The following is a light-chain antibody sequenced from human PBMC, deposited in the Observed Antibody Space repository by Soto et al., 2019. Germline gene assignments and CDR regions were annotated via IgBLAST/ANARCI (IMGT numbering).Light chain of an antibody. CDR2: VNSDGTC. CDR1: SGHSSYT. V-gene: IGLV4-69*01. Sequence: QLVLTQSPSASASLGASVKLTCTLNSGHSSYTIAWHQQQPEKGPRFLMKVNSDGTCTKGDGIPDRFSGSSSEAERYLTISSLQSEDEADYYCQTWGTGIPRVFGGGTKLTVL. J-gene: IGLJ3*02. CDR3: QTWGTGIPRV.